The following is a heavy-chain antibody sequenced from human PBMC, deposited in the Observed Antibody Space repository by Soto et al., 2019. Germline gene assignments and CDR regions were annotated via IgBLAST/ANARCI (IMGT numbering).Heavy chain of an antibody. J-gene: IGHJ6*02. CDR3: ARDGGYCSGGSCYDGMDV. V-gene: IGHV4-59*01. CDR1: GGSISSYY. Sequence: SETLSLTCTVSGGSISSYYWSWIRQPPGKGLEWIGYIYYSGSTNYNPSLKSRVTISVDTSKNQFSLKLSSVTAADTAVYYCARDGGYCSGGSCYDGMDVWGQGTTVTVSS. CDR2: IYYSGST. D-gene: IGHD2-15*01.